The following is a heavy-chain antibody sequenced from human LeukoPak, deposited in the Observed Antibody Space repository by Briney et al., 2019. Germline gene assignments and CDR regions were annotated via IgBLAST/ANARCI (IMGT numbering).Heavy chain of an antibody. Sequence: SETLSLTCTVSGGSLSDTTYYWGWIRQPPGKGLEWIGNIYYSGRTYYNPSLKSRVTISADTSKNQFSLKVRSVTAADTAVYYCARSRDNWFDPWGQGTLVTVSS. CDR2: IYYSGRT. CDR1: GGSLSDTTYY. CDR3: ARSRDNWFDP. V-gene: IGHV4-39*07. J-gene: IGHJ5*02.